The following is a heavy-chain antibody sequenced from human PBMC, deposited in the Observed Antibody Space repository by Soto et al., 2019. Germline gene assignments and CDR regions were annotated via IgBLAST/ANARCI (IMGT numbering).Heavy chain of an antibody. CDR2: IKQDGSEK. J-gene: IGHJ3*02. D-gene: IGHD6-19*01. Sequence: GGSLRLSCAASGFTVSNHYMAWVRQAPGKGLEWVANIKQDGSEKYYVDSVKGRFTISRDNAKNSLYLQMNSLRAEDTAVYYCARDGIRQWPEDNDAFDIWGQGTMVTVSS. CDR1: GFTVSNHY. CDR3: ARDGIRQWPEDNDAFDI. V-gene: IGHV3-7*04.